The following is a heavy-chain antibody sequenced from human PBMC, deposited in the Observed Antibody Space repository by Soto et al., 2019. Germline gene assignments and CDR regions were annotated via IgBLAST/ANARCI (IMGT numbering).Heavy chain of an antibody. Sequence: GSLRLSCAASGFTFSSYSMNWVRQAPGKGLEWVSSISSSSSYIYYADSVKGRFTISRDNAKNSLYLQMNSLRAEDTAVYYCARGAGGYSSSWYSFDYWGQGTLVTVSS. D-gene: IGHD6-13*01. V-gene: IGHV3-21*01. CDR2: ISSSSSYI. CDR1: GFTFSSYS. CDR3: ARGAGGYSSSWYSFDY. J-gene: IGHJ4*02.